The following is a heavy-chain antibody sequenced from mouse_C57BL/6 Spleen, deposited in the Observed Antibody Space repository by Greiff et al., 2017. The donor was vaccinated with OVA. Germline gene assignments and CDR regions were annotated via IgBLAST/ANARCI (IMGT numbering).Heavy chain of an antibody. CDR3: ARERGSSYSMDY. V-gene: IGHV5-4*01. Sequence: EVMLVESGGGLVKPGGSLKLSCAASGFTFSSYAMSWVRQTPEKRLEWVATISDGGSYTYYPDNVKGRFTISRDNAKNNLYLQMSHLKSEDTAMYYCARERGSSYSMDYWGQGTTLTVSS. CDR1: GFTFSSYA. CDR2: ISDGGSYT. D-gene: IGHD1-1*01. J-gene: IGHJ2*01.